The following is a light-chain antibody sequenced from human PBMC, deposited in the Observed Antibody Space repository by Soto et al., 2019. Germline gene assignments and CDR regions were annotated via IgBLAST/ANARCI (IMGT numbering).Light chain of an antibody. CDR1: QDIRNN. J-gene: IGKJ4*01. CDR2: VAS. V-gene: IGKV1-9*01. Sequence: DIQLTQSPSFLSASVGDGVTITCRASQDIRNNLAWCQQKPEKAPNFLIYVASTLQSGVPSRFRGSGSGTEFTLTIDSLQPEDFATYYCQQLSTYPHTFGGGTTVEI. CDR3: QQLSTYPHT.